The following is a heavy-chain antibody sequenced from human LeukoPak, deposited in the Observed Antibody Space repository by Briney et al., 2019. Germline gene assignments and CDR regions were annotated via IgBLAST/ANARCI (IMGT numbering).Heavy chain of an antibody. CDR1: GGSISSHY. J-gene: IGHJ3*02. D-gene: IGHD3-3*01. CDR3: ARHGPYDFWSGYYFPDAFDI. CDR2: IHYSGSS. V-gene: IGHV4-59*08. Sequence: PSETLSLTCTVSGGSISSHYWSWIRQPPGKGLEWIGDIHYSGSSNYNPSLKSRVTISVDTSKNQFSLKLSSVTAADTAVYYCARHGPYDFWSGYYFPDAFDIWGQGTMVTVSS.